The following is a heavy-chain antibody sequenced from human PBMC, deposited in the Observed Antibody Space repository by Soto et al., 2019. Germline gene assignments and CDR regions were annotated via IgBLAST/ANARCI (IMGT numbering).Heavy chain of an antibody. CDR1: GGSISSGINY. J-gene: IGHJ3*02. Sequence: QLQLQESGPGLVKSSETLSLTCTVSGGSISSGINYWGWIRQPPGKGLEWIGSISFSGSTSYNPSLESRVTISVDTSKNQFSLKLSSVTAADTAVYYCARDYGDGDAFDIWGQGTMVTVSS. V-gene: IGHV4-39*07. CDR3: ARDYGDGDAFDI. D-gene: IGHD4-17*01. CDR2: ISFSGST.